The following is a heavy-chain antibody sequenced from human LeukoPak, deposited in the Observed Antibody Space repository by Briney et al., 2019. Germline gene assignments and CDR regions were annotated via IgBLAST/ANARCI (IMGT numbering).Heavy chain of an antibody. CDR1: GFTFSSYA. D-gene: IGHD1-26*01. J-gene: IGHJ4*02. CDR3: ARDFIWELRYYFDY. CDR2: ISYDGSNK. V-gene: IGHV3-30-3*01. Sequence: GGPLRLSCAASGFTFSSYAMHWVRQAPGKGLEWVAVISYDGSNKYYADSVKGRFTISRDNSKSTLYLQMNSLRAEDTAVYYCARDFIWELRYYFDYWGQGTLVTVSS.